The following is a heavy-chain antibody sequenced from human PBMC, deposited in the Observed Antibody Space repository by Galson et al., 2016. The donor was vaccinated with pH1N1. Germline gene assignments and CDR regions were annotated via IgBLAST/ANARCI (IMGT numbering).Heavy chain of an antibody. CDR3: TRARGTADAH. CDR2: INQIGDVK. J-gene: IGHJ4*02. CDR1: GFTFSKYW. D-gene: IGHD1/OR15-1a*01. V-gene: IGHV3-7*01. Sequence: SLRLSCAASGFTFSKYWMTWVRQAPGKGLEWVANINQIGDVKFYVDSVKGRFTISRDNAKNSVYLQMNSLRAEDTAVYYCTRARGTADAHWGQGTLVTVST.